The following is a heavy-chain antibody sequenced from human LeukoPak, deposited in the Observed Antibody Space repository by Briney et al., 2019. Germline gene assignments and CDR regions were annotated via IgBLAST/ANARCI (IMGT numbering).Heavy chain of an antibody. CDR1: DYSISSGNY. J-gene: IGHJ4*02. D-gene: IGHD3-22*01. V-gene: IGHV4-38-2*01. Sequence: SETLSLTCAVSDYSISSGNYWGWIRQPPGKGLEWIGSVYHSGSTHYSPSLKSRVTISVDTSKNQFSLKLRSVTAADTAVYYCARNDSSGYFDYWGRGTLVTVSS. CDR3: ARNDSSGYFDY. CDR2: VYHSGST.